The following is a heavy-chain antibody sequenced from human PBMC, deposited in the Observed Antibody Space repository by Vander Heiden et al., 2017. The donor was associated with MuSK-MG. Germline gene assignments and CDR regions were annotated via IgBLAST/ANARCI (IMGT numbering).Heavy chain of an antibody. Sequence: QVQLQESGPGLVKPSETLSLTCRVSGGSISNYYWSWIRQPPGKGLEWIGNIHYSGNTNYNPSLKNRITISVDTSKNQFSLKMSSLTAADTAMYYCARRGSGYPYYFGYWGQGTLVTVSS. CDR1: GGSISNYY. CDR2: IHYSGNT. D-gene: IGHD3-22*01. V-gene: IGHV4-59*08. CDR3: ARRGSGYPYYFGY. J-gene: IGHJ4*02.